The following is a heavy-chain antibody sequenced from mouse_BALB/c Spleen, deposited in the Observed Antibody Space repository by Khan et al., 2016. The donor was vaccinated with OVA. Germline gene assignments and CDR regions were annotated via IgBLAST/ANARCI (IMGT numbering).Heavy chain of an antibody. CDR2: INPSTGYT. CDR3: ARYYGNYYYAMDY. J-gene: IGHJ4*01. Sequence: QVQLQQSGAELAKPGASVKMSCKASGYTFTSYWMHWVKQRPGQGLEWIGYINPSTGYTEYNQKFKDKATLTADKSSSTAYMQLSSLTSEDSAVXYSARYYGNYYYAMDYWGQGTSVTVSS. D-gene: IGHD2-1*01. CDR1: GYTFTSYW. V-gene: IGHV1-7*01.